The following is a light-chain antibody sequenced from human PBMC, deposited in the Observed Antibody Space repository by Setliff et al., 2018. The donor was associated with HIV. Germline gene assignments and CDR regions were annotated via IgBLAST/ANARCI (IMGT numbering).Light chain of an antibody. J-gene: IGLJ1*01. V-gene: IGLV2-14*03. Sequence: QSALTQPAYVSGSPGQSITISCTGTSSDVGGYNYVSWYQQHPSKAPKFMIYAVSNRPSGVSNRFSGSKSGNTASLTISGLQAEYEADYYCSSYTSSSTFYVFGTGTKVTVL. CDR2: AVS. CDR3: SSYTSSSTFYV. CDR1: SSDVGGYNY.